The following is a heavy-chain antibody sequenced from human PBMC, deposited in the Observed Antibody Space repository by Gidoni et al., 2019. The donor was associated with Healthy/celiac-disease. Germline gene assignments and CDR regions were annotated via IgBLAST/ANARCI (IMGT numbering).Heavy chain of an antibody. V-gene: IGHV3-21*01. CDR1: GFTFSSYS. CDR3: ARGAYGDYYFDY. J-gene: IGHJ4*02. Sequence: EVQLVESGGGLVKPGGSLRLSCAASGFTFSSYSMNWVRQAPGKGLEWVSSISSSSSYIYYADSVKGRFTISRDNAKNSLYLQMNSLRAEDTAVYYCARGAYGDYYFDYWGQGTLVTVSS. CDR2: ISSSSSYI. D-gene: IGHD4-17*01.